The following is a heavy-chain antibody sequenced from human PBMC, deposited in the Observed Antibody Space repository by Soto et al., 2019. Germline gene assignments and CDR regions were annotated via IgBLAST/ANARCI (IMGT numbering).Heavy chain of an antibody. CDR3: AKEITVAGDFDY. CDR2: ISNDGSKE. Sequence: LRLSCVASGFTFSSYGIHWVRQAPGKGLEWVAVISNDGSKEYYADSVKGRFTISRDNSKNTLYLQMDSLRPEDTAVYYCAKEITVAGDFDYWGHGTLVTVSS. D-gene: IGHD6-19*01. J-gene: IGHJ4*01. CDR1: GFTFSSYG. V-gene: IGHV3-30*18.